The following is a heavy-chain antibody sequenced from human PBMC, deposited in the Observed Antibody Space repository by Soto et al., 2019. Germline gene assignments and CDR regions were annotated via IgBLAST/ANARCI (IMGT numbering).Heavy chain of an antibody. V-gene: IGHV5-51*01. CDR1: GYSFATYW. J-gene: IGHJ4*01. CDR3: AATTQGYCSDTPCYSDHAFDH. Sequence: GESLKISCQASGYSFATYWIGWVRQMPGKGLEWMGIIYPDDSDTRYRPSFQGQVTISADKSINTAYLQWSSLKASDTAMYYCAATTQGYCSDTPCYSDHAFDHCGHGTLVTVSP. CDR2: IYPDDSDT. D-gene: IGHD2-2*02.